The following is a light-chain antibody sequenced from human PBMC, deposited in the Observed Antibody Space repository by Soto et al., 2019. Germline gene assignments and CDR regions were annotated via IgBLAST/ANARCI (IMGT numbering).Light chain of an antibody. CDR3: QQLHSWGVT. J-gene: IGKJ4*01. V-gene: IGKV1-9*01. CDR2: GAS. CDR1: QGIGSY. Sequence: DIQLTQSPYFLSASVGDRVTITCRASQGIGSYLAWYQQKPGKAPKLLISGASTLQSGVPSRFSGSGSGTEFTLTISSLQPEDFATYSCQQLHSWGVTFGGGTKVEIK.